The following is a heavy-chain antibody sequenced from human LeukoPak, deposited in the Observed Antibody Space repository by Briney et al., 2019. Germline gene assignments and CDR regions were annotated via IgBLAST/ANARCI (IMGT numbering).Heavy chain of an antibody. CDR2: ISGRGGST. V-gene: IGHV3-23*01. J-gene: IGHJ4*02. CDR3: AKGCSGGSCYVRFDY. CDR1: GFTFSSYA. Sequence: QAGGSLRLSCAASGFTFSSYAMSWVRQAPGKGLEWVSGISGRGGSTYYADSVKGRFTISRDNSKNTLYLQMNSLRAEDTAVYYCAKGCSGGSCYVRFDYWGQGTLVTVSS. D-gene: IGHD2-15*01.